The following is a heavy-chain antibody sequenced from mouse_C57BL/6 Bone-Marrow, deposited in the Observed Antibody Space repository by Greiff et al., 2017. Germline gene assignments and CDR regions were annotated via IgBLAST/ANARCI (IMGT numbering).Heavy chain of an antibody. Sequence: QVQLQQPGAELVKPGASVKLSCKASGYTFTNYWMHWVKQRPGQGLEWIGMMHPNSGSPDYNEKFKSEATLSVDQSSSTAYMQLSSLTSADSAVYYGARSYDYGDCTMDYGGQGTSVTVTA. CDR1: GYTFTNYW. V-gene: IGHV1-64*01. CDR3: ARSYDYGDCTMDY. J-gene: IGHJ4*01. D-gene: IGHD2-4*01. CDR2: MHPNSGSP.